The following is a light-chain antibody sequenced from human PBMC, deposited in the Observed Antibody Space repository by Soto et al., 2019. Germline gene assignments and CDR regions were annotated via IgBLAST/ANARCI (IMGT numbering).Light chain of an antibody. J-gene: IGLJ3*02. CDR3: LLSYSDARV. CDR2: DTK. CDR1: TGDVTSGHY. V-gene: IGLV7-46*01. Sequence: QAVVTQEPSLTVSPGGTVTLTCGSSTGDVTSGHYPYWFQQKPGQAPRTLIYDTKNKHSWTPARFSGSLLGGKAALTLSGAQPEDEAEYHCLLSYSDARVFGGGTKVTVL.